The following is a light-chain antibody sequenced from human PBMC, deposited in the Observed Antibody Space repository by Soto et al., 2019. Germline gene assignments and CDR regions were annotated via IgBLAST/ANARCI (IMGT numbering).Light chain of an antibody. CDR3: QQYGSSPWT. CDR2: GAS. J-gene: IGKJ1*01. V-gene: IGKV3-20*01. Sequence: EIVLTQSPGTLSLSPGERVTLSCRASQSVSSSYLAWYQQKPGQAPMPLIYGASSRAIGIPDRFSGSGSGTDFTLTISRLEPEDFAVYYCQQYGSSPWTFGQGTKVEIK. CDR1: QSVSSSY.